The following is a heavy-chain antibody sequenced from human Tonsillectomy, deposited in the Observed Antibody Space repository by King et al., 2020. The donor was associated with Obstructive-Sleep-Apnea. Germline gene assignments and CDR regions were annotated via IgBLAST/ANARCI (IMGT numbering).Heavy chain of an antibody. Sequence: VQLVQSGAEVKKPGESLRISCKGSGYSFTSYWISWVRQMPGKGLEWMGRIGPSDSYTNYSPSFQGHVTISADKSISTAYLQWGSLKASDTAMYYCAGQSGGFWSGYYYYGMDVWGQGTTVTVSS. V-gene: IGHV5-10-1*01. CDR1: GYSFTSYW. CDR2: IGPSDSYT. CDR3: AGQSGGFWSGYYYYGMDV. D-gene: IGHD3-3*01. J-gene: IGHJ6*02.